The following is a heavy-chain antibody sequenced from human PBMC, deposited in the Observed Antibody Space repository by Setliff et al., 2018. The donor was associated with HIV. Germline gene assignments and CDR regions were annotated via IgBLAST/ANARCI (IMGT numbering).Heavy chain of an antibody. CDR2: IYYRGST. CDR3: ARLYLNTGGYWASTYRYLDL. CDR1: GGSIRSSSYY. V-gene: IGHV4-39*01. J-gene: IGHJ2*01. Sequence: PSETLSLTCTVSGGSIRSSSYYWGSIRQPPGKGLEWIGTIYYRGSTYYNTSLKSRVTMSIDTSNNQFSLKLSSVTAADTSVYHCARLYLNTGGYWASTYRYLDLWGRGTLVTVSS. D-gene: IGHD2-8*02.